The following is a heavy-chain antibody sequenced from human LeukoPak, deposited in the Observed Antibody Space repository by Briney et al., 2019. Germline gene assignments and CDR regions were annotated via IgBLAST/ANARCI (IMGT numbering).Heavy chain of an antibody. J-gene: IGHJ4*02. CDR1: GFTFDDYG. V-gene: IGHV3-20*04. CDR3: ARGARGVSGYYFDF. Sequence: GGSLRLSCAASGFTFDDYGMSWVRQAPGKGLEWVSGINLNGVSTGYADSVKCRFTISRDNAKNSLYLQMNSLRAEDTALYYCARGARGVSGYYFDFWGQGTLVTVSS. D-gene: IGHD3-10*01. CDR2: INLNGVST.